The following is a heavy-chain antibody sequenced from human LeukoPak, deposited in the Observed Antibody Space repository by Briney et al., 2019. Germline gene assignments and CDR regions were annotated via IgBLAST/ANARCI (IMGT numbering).Heavy chain of an antibody. CDR2: INPNSGGT. V-gene: IGHV1-2*02. D-gene: IGHD2-15*01. Sequence: WASVKVSCKASGYTFTGYYKHWVRQAPGQGLEWMGWINPNSGGTNYAQKFQGRVTMTRDTSISTAYMELSRLRSDDTAVYYCARGLYCSGGSCYGPSFDIWGQGTMVTVSS. J-gene: IGHJ3*02. CDR1: GYTFTGYY. CDR3: ARGLYCSGGSCYGPSFDI.